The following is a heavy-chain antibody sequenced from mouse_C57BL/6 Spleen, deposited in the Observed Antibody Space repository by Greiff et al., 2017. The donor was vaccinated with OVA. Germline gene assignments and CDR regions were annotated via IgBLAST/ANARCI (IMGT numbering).Heavy chain of an antibody. V-gene: IGHV1-69*01. CDR2: IDPSDSYT. Sequence: QVQLQQPGAELVMPGASVKLSCKASGYTFTSYWMHWVQQTPGQGLEWIGEIDPSDSYTYYTQKFKGKSTLTVDKSSSTAYMQLSSLTSEDAAVYYCASIYYGDDGGFAYWGQGTLVTVSA. CDR3: ASIYYGDDGGFAY. CDR1: GYTFTSYW. J-gene: IGHJ3*01. D-gene: IGHD2-2*01.